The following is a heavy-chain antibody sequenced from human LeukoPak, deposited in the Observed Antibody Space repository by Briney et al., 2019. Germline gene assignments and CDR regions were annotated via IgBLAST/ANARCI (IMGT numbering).Heavy chain of an antibody. CDR3: ATDLASMITFGGVIDNY. CDR1: GYTLTELS. J-gene: IGHJ4*02. Sequence: GASVKVSCKVSGYTLTELSMHWVRQAPGKGLEWMGGFDPEDGETIYAQKFQGRVTMTEDTSTDTAYMELSSLRSEDTAVYYCATDLASMITFGGVIDNYWGQGTLVTVSS. V-gene: IGHV1-24*01. D-gene: IGHD3-16*02. CDR2: FDPEDGET.